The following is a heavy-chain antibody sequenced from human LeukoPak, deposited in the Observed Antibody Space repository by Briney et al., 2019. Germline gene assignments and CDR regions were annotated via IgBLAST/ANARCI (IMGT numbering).Heavy chain of an antibody. CDR3: ARGLRGIAAAGSYTNWFDP. J-gene: IGHJ5*02. CDR1: GGPISSYS. Sequence: PSETLSLTCTVSGGPISSYSWSWLRQPPGRGLEGFGYIYYSGSTNYNPSLKSRVTISVDTSKNQFSLKLSSVTAADTAVYYCARGLRGIAAAGSYTNWFDPWGQGTLVTVSS. CDR2: IYYSGST. D-gene: IGHD6-13*01. V-gene: IGHV4-59*12.